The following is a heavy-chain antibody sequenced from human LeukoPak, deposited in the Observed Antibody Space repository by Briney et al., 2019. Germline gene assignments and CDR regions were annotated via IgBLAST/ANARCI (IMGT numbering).Heavy chain of an antibody. CDR3: ARESYYGSGSYYNSGSITSGMDV. V-gene: IGHV1-18*04. CDR1: GYTFTSYG. J-gene: IGHJ6*04. Sequence: ASETVSCKASGYTFTSYGISWVRQAPGQGLEGMGWISAYNGNTNNEQKLQGRVPMTTDTAKSTAYMELRSLRSDDTAVYYWARESYYGSGSYYNSGSITSGMDVWCKGTTVIVSS. D-gene: IGHD3-10*01. CDR2: ISAYNGNT.